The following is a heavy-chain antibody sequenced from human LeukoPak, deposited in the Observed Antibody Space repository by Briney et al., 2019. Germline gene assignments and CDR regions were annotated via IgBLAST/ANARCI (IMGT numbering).Heavy chain of an antibody. CDR3: ARARGGSGSYGHFDY. J-gene: IGHJ4*02. V-gene: IGHV4-4*07. CDR1: GASISSYY. Sequence: SETLSLTCTVSGASISSYYWTWIRQPAGEGLEWIGRIYTSGSTNYNPSLKRRLTMSVATPKNQFSLKLSSVTAADTAVYYCARARGGSGSYGHFDYWGQGTLVTVSS. CDR2: IYTSGST. D-gene: IGHD1-26*01.